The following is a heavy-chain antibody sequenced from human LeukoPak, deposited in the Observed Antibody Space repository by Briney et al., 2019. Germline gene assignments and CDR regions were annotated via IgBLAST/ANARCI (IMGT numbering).Heavy chain of an antibody. Sequence: ASVKVSCKTSGYTFTGYYMHWVRQAPGQGLEWMGWINPNSGGTNYAQKFQSRVAMTRDTSISTAYMELSSLRSVDTAVYYCARDPPNDWGQGTLVTVSS. CDR3: ARDPPND. V-gene: IGHV1-2*02. J-gene: IGHJ4*02. CDR2: INPNSGGT. CDR1: GYTFTGYY.